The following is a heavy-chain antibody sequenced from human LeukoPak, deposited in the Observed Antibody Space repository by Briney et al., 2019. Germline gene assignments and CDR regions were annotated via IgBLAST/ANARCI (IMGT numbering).Heavy chain of an antibody. CDR3: TTSPLPGVDY. Sequence: GGSLRLSCAASGFTFSGSALHWVRQAPGKGLECVGRIKSKTHGGTTDYAAPVNGRFTISRDDSKNTLYLQMNSLKTEDTAVYYCTTSPLPGVDYWGLGTLVTVSS. CDR2: IKSKTHGGTT. J-gene: IGHJ4*02. CDR1: GFTFSGSA. V-gene: IGHV3-15*01. D-gene: IGHD7-27*01.